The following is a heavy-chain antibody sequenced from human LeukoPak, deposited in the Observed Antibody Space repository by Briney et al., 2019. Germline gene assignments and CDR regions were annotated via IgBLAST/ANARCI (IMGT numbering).Heavy chain of an antibody. CDR2: IYHSGST. V-gene: IGHV4-38-2*02. Sequence: SETLSLTCTVSGYSISSGYYWGWIRQPPGKGLEWIGSIYHSGSTYYNPSLKSRVTISVDTSKNQFSLKLSSVTAADTAVYYCARGHRAYYYDSSGYYQDYYYYYMDVWGKGTTVTISS. D-gene: IGHD3-22*01. CDR3: ARGHRAYYYDSSGYYQDYYYYYMDV. J-gene: IGHJ6*03. CDR1: GYSISSGYY.